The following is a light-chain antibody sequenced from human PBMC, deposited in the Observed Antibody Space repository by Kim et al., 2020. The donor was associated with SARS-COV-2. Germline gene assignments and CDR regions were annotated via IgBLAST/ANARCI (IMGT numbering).Light chain of an antibody. CDR1: PSNVGSKF. Sequence: GLRVTISCSGSPSNVGSKFVYWYQQFPGKAPKILVYSNGQRPSGVPDRFSASKSGTSAFLAISGLRSEDEADYFCATWDDSLNGVIIGGGTQLTVL. CDR2: SNG. V-gene: IGLV1-47*01. CDR3: ATWDDSLNGVI. J-gene: IGLJ2*01.